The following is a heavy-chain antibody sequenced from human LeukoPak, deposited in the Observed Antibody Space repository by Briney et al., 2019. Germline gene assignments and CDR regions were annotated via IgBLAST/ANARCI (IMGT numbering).Heavy chain of an antibody. D-gene: IGHD3-22*01. Sequence: GGSLRLSCAASGFTFSDYWMSWVRQAPGKGLEWVANIKEDGSEKYYVDSVKGRFTISRDNAKNSLYLQMNSLRAEDMALYYCAKDMGYDSRGLDYWGQGTLVTVSS. CDR1: GFTFSDYW. CDR2: IKEDGSEK. V-gene: IGHV3-7*03. CDR3: AKDMGYDSRGLDY. J-gene: IGHJ4*02.